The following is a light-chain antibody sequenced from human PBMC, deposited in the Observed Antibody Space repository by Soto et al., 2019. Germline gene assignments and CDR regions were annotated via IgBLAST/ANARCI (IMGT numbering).Light chain of an antibody. CDR3: QQYNNWPPIT. V-gene: IGKV3-15*01. Sequence: EIVMTQSPATLSVSPGERATLSCRASQSVRSSLAWYHQKPGQAPRLLIYDASTRATGIPARFSGSGSATEFTLTISSLQSEDFAVYYCQQYNNWPPITFDQGTRLEIK. J-gene: IGKJ5*01. CDR1: QSVRSS. CDR2: DAS.